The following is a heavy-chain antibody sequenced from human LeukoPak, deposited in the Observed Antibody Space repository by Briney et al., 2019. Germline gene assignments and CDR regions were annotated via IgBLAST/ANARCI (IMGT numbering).Heavy chain of an antibody. CDR1: GFTFSSYA. Sequence: PGGSLRLSCAASGFTFSSYAMSWVRQAPGKGLEWVSAISGSGGSTYYADSVKGRFTISRDNAKNSLSLRMNSLSAEDTAVYYCATGYSSGWYFYFQHWGQSSLVTVSS. J-gene: IGHJ1*01. D-gene: IGHD6-19*01. CDR2: ISGSGGST. CDR3: ATGYSSGWYFYFQH. V-gene: IGHV3-23*01.